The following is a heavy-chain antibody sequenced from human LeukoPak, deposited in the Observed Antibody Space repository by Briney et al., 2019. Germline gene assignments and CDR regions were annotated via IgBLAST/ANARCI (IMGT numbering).Heavy chain of an antibody. D-gene: IGHD5-24*01. J-gene: IGHJ6*04. CDR2: IYSGGST. V-gene: IGHV3-66*01. Sequence: GGSVRLSCAVSGFTVSNNYMSWVRQAPGKGLEWVSIIYSGGSTYYADSVKGRFTISRDNAKNSLYLQMNSLRAEDTAVYYCARSRRGADGPMDVWGEGTSVTVSS. CDR1: GFTVSNNY. CDR3: ARSRRGADGPMDV.